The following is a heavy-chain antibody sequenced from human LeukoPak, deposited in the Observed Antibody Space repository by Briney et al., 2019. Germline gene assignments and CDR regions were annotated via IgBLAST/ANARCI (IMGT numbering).Heavy chain of an antibody. J-gene: IGHJ6*03. CDR3: ASSSSSVPYYYYYMDV. Sequence: SETLSLTCTVSGGSLSCYYWSWIRQPAGKALEWIGRIYTSGSTNYSPSLKSRVTISVDTSKNQFSLKLSSVTAADTAVYYCASSSSSVPYYYYYMDVWGKGTTVTVSS. CDR2: IYTSGST. V-gene: IGHV4-4*07. D-gene: IGHD6-6*01. CDR1: GGSLSCYY.